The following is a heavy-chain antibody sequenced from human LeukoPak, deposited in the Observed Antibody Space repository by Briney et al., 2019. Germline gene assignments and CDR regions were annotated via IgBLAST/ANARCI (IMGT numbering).Heavy chain of an antibody. V-gene: IGHV1-24*01. J-gene: IGHJ5*02. CDR1: GYTLTELS. CDR3: ATAQGYCSGGSCYNWFDP. CDR2: FDPEDGET. Sequence: VSVKVSCKVSGYTLTELSMHWVRQAPGKGLEWMGGFDPEDGETIYAQKFQGRVTMTEDTSTDTAYMELSSLRSEDTAVYYCATAQGYCSGGSCYNWFDPWGQGTLVTVSS. D-gene: IGHD2-15*01.